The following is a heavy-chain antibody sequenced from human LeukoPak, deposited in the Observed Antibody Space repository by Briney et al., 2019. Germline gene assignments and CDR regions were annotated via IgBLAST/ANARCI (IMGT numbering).Heavy chain of an antibody. CDR3: ARGGGTSCLLGYCSGGSRY. V-gene: IGHV1-2*02. CDR2: INPNSGGT. Sequence: ASVKVSCKASGYTFTGYYMHWVRQAPGQGLEWMGWINPNSGGTNYAQKFQGRVTMTRDTSISTAYMELSRLRSDDTAVYYCARGGGTSCLLGYCSGGSRYLGQGTLVTVSS. J-gene: IGHJ4*02. D-gene: IGHD2-15*01. CDR1: GYTFTGYY.